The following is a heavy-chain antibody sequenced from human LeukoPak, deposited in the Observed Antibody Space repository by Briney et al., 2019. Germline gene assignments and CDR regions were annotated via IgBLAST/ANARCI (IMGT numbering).Heavy chain of an antibody. V-gene: IGHV4-4*07. CDR1: GGSISIYY. Sequence: PSETLSLTCTVSGGSISIYYWSWIRQPAGKGLEWIGRIYTSGSTNYNPSLKSRVTVSVDTSKNQFSLKLSSVTAADTAVFYCARVNHYYYYMDVWGKGTTLTVSS. CDR3: ARVNHYYYYMDV. CDR2: IYTSGST. J-gene: IGHJ6*03.